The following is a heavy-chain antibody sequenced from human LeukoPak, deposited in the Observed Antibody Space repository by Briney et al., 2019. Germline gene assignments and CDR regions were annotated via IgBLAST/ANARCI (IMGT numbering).Heavy chain of an antibody. J-gene: IGHJ4*02. D-gene: IGHD6-13*01. Sequence: PGGSLRLSCAASGFTFSSYGMHWVRQAPGKGLEWVAVISYDGSNKYYADSVKGRFTISRDNSKNTLYLQMNSLRAEDTAVYYCAKDASPGDFIAAAGTGDYWGQGTLVTVSS. CDR2: ISYDGSNK. CDR1: GFTFSSYG. V-gene: IGHV3-33*05. CDR3: AKDASPGDFIAAAGTGDY.